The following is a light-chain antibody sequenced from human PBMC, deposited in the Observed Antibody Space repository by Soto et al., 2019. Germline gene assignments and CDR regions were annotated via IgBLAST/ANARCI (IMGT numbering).Light chain of an antibody. CDR3: MQGTHWPWT. V-gene: IGKV2-30*01. J-gene: IGKJ1*01. Sequence: EVEVTQSPLSLPVTLGQPASISCRSTQSLVYTDGNTYLAWFHQRPGQSPRRLIYKVSNRDSGVPDRFSGRGSGTDFTLKISRVEAEDVGIYYCMQGTHWPWTFGLGTRVEI. CDR1: QSLVYTDGNTY. CDR2: KVS.